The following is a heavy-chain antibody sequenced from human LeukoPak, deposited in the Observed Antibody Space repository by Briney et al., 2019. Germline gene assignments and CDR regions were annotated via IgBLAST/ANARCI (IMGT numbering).Heavy chain of an antibody. CDR3: ARADWDTAMIDY. CDR2: ISSSSSYI. CDR1: GFTFSSYS. V-gene: IGHV3-21*01. D-gene: IGHD5-18*01. Sequence: PGGSLRLSCAASGFTFSSYSMNWVRQAPGKGLEWVSSISSSSSYIYYADSVKGRFTISRDNAKNSLYLQMNSLRAEDAAVYYCARADWDTAMIDYWGQGTLVTVSS. J-gene: IGHJ4*02.